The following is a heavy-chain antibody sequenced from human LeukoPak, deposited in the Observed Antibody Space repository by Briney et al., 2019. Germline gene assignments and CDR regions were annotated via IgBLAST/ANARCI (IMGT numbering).Heavy chain of an antibody. Sequence: PGGSLRLSCAASGFTFINYWMSWVRQAPGKGREGVANMKQDGSVKYYVDSMKGRFTISRDNAKNSLYLQVSGLRAEDTAVYFCARIGYSSSSFDYWGQGVLVTV. CDR3: ARIGYSSSSFDY. V-gene: IGHV3-7*03. CDR1: GFTFINYW. J-gene: IGHJ4*02. D-gene: IGHD6-6*01. CDR2: MKQDGSVK.